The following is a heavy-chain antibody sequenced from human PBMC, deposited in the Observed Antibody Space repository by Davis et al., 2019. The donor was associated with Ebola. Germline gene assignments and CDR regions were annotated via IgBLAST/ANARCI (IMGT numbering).Heavy chain of an antibody. J-gene: IGHJ4*02. CDR1: GYTFSGYY. Sequence: GESLKISCAASGYTFSGYYMHWVRQAPGKGLVWVSRINGDGSSVSYVDSVKGRFTISRDNSKNTVYLQMDSLRAEDTAVYFCAKDHRFIVAAVTGLDYWGQGTPVTVSS. CDR3: AKDHRFIVAAVTGLDY. D-gene: IGHD5-12*01. CDR2: INGDGSSV. V-gene: IGHV3-74*01.